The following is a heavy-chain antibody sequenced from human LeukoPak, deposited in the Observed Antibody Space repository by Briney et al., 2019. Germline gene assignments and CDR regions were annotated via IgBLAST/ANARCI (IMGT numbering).Heavy chain of an antibody. CDR3: AKDFGRIVVASSM. D-gene: IGHD6-19*01. Sequence: GGSLRLSCGASGFTFSSYAMSWVRQAPGKGLEWVSAIGNSGGDTYYADSVKGRFTISRDNSRNTLYLQMDSLRAEDTAVYYCAKDFGRIVVASSMWGQGTLVTVSS. CDR2: IGNSGGDT. J-gene: IGHJ4*02. CDR1: GFTFSSYA. V-gene: IGHV3-23*01.